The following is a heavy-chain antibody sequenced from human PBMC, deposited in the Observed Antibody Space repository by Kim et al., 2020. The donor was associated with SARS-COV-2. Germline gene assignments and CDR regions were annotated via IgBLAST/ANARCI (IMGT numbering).Heavy chain of an antibody. Sequence: KGRFTISRDNSKNTLYLQMNSLRAEDTAVYYCAKDNYGSGSYYNPYYFDYWGQGTLVTVSS. V-gene: IGHV3-33*06. CDR3: AKDNYGSGSYYNPYYFDY. D-gene: IGHD3-10*01. J-gene: IGHJ4*02.